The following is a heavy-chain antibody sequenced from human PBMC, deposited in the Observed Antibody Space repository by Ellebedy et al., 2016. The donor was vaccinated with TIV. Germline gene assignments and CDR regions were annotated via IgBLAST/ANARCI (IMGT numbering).Heavy chain of an antibody. CDR3: ARDLSIAVAGTLYDY. J-gene: IGHJ4*02. CDR1: GFTVSSNY. V-gene: IGHV3-66*01. CDR2: IYSGGST. Sequence: GGSLRLSCAASGFTVSSNYMSWVRQAPGKGLEWVSVIYSGGSTYYADSVKGRFTISRDNSKNTLYLQMNSLRAEDTAVYYCARDLSIAVAGTLYDYWGQGTLVTVSS. D-gene: IGHD6-19*01.